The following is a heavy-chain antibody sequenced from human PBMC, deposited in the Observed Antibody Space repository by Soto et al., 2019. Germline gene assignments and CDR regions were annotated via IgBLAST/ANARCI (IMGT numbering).Heavy chain of an antibody. J-gene: IGHJ4*02. V-gene: IGHV3-33*01. D-gene: IGHD6-19*01. CDR3: ARDRYSSGWYDLDY. CDR2: IWYDGSNK. CDR1: GFTFSSYG. Sequence: QVQLVESGGGVVQPGRSLRLSCAASGFTFSSYGMHWVRQAPGKGLEWVAVIWYDGSNKYYADSVKGRFTISRDNSKNTLYLQMNSPRAEDTAVYYFARDRYSSGWYDLDYWGQGTLVTVSS.